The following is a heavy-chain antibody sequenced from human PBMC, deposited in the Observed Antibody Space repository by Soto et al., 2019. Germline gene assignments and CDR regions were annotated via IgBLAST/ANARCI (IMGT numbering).Heavy chain of an antibody. Sequence: QVTLKESGPVLVKPTETLTLTCTVSGFSLSNARMGVSWIRQPPGKALEWLAHIFSNDEKSYSTSLKSRLTISKDTSKSQVVLTMTNMDPVDTATYYCARSSGGYSSGWYPPYYYYGMDVWGQGTTVTVSS. D-gene: IGHD6-19*01. CDR2: IFSNDEK. J-gene: IGHJ6*02. CDR1: GFSLSNARMG. V-gene: IGHV2-26*01. CDR3: ARSSGGYSSGWYPPYYYYGMDV.